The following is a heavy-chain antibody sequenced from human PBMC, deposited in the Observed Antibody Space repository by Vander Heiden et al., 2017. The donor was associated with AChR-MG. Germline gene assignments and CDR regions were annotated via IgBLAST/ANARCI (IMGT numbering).Heavy chain of an antibody. CDR3: ANRSYYYYGMDV. Sequence: QVQLVQSGAEVKKPGSSVKVSCKASGGTFSSYAISWVRQAHGQGLGWMGGIIPIFGTANYAQKFKGRVTITADKSTSTAYMELSSLRSEDTAVYYCANRSYYYYGMDVWGQGTTVTVSS. CDR2: IIPIFGTA. J-gene: IGHJ6*02. V-gene: IGHV1-69*06. CDR1: GGTFSSYA.